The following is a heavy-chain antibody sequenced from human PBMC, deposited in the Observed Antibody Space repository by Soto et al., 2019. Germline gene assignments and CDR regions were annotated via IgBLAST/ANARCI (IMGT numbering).Heavy chain of an antibody. CDR1: GFTFSNYW. D-gene: IGHD3-16*01. Sequence: PGGSLRLSCAASGFTFSNYWMSWVRQAPGKGLEWVASIKQDGSEKSYVDSVKGRFTISRDNAKNSLYLQMNSLRAEDTAVYYCAKSSVRRFSAFDTWGQGTMVTVSS. J-gene: IGHJ3*02. CDR2: IKQDGSEK. CDR3: AKSSVRRFSAFDT. V-gene: IGHV3-7*03.